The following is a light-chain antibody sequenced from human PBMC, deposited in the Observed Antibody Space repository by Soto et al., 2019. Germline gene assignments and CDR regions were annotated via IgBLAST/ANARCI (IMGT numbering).Light chain of an antibody. CDR1: NSNIGSNT. CDR2: SNS. Sequence: QSVLIQPPSASGTPGQRVTISCSGSNSNIGSNTANWYQQLPGTAPKLLIHSNSQRPSGVPDRFSGSKSGTSASLAISGLQSEDEADYYCAAWDDRLNGFYVFGTGTKVTVL. J-gene: IGLJ1*01. V-gene: IGLV1-44*01. CDR3: AAWDDRLNGFYV.